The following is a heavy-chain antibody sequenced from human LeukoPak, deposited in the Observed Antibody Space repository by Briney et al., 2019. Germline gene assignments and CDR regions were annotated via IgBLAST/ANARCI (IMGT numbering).Heavy chain of an antibody. CDR1: GGSFSGYD. Sequence: SETLSLTCAVYGGSFSGYDWSWIRQPPGKGLEWIGEINHSGSTNYNPSLKSRVTISVDTSKNQFSLKLSSVTAADTAVYYCATEGSIVVVVAAIPGAFDIWGQGTMVTVSS. CDR3: ATEGSIVVVVAAIPGAFDI. V-gene: IGHV4-34*01. CDR2: INHSGST. J-gene: IGHJ3*02. D-gene: IGHD2-15*01.